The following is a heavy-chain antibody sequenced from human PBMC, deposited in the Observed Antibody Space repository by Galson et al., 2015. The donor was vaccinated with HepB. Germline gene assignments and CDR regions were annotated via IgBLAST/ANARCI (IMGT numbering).Heavy chain of an antibody. D-gene: IGHD2-21*02. J-gene: IGHJ3*02. V-gene: IGHV3-48*03. CDR1: GFTFGTYS. CDR3: ARDLFRTGVVTATAGAFDI. Sequence: SLRLSCAASGFTFGTYSMNWVRQAPGKGLEWIPYISGTDTIVFYADSVKGRFTISRNNARKSLYLQMSSVRAEDTAVYYCARDLFRTGVVTATAGAFDIWGQGTMVTVSS. CDR2: ISGTDTIV.